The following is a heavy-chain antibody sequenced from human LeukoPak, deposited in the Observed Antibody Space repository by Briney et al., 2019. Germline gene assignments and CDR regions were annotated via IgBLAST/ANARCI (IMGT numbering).Heavy chain of an antibody. Sequence: SETLSLTCAVYGGSFSGYYWSWIRQLPGKGLEWIGEINHSGSTNYNPSLKSRVTISVDTSKNQFSLKLSSVTAADTAVYYCARSENDYGDYYYYGMDVWGQGTTVTVSS. CDR2: INHSGST. V-gene: IGHV4-34*01. J-gene: IGHJ6*02. CDR1: GGSFSGYY. D-gene: IGHD4-17*01. CDR3: ARSENDYGDYYYYGMDV.